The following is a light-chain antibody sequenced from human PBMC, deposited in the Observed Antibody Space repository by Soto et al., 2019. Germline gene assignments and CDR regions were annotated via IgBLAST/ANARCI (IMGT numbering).Light chain of an antibody. CDR2: GVS. V-gene: IGKV3-20*01. CDR1: QTVNRNY. J-gene: IGKJ1*01. Sequence: EIVLTQSPGTLALSLGDGATLSCRASQTVNRNYLAWYHQKPGQPPRLLIYGVSNRATGVPDRFSGGGSGTEFTLTIVSREPDDFGTYYCQQYIDSPRTFGQGTRVEVK. CDR3: QQYIDSPRT.